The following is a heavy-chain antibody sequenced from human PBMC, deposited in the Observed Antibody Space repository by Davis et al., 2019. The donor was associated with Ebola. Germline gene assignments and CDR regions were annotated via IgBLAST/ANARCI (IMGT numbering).Heavy chain of an antibody. Sequence: PGGSLRLSCAVSGFTFDHYAMNWVRQAPGKGLEWVAGISGNTYNIEYADSVKGRFTISRDNAKSSLFLQMNSLRTEDTALYYCVRTSAWYGIDHWGQGTLVTVSS. V-gene: IGHV3-9*01. D-gene: IGHD6-19*01. CDR3: VRTSAWYGIDH. J-gene: IGHJ4*02. CDR2: ISGNTYNI. CDR1: GFTFDHYA.